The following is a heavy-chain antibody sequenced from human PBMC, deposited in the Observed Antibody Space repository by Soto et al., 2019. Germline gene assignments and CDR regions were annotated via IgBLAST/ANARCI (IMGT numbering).Heavy chain of an antibody. CDR3: ARHWIAAAVAYFDY. J-gene: IGHJ4*02. V-gene: IGHV4-39*01. CDR2: IYYSGST. D-gene: IGHD6-13*01. CDR1: GGSISSSSYY. Sequence: PSETLSLTCTVSGGSISSSSYYWGWIRQPPGKGLEWIGSIYYSGSTYYNPSLKSRVTISVDTSKNQFSLKLSSVTAADTAVYYCARHWIAAAVAYFDYWGQGALVTVSS.